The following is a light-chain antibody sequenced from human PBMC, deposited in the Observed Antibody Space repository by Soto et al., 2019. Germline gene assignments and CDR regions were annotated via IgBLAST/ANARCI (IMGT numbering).Light chain of an antibody. CDR1: SSNIGSNT. J-gene: IGLJ3*02. V-gene: IGLV1-44*01. CDR2: STT. CDR3: GAWDNSLKGWV. Sequence: QSVLTQPPSASGTPGQTVTISCSGSSSNIGSNTVNWYQQFPGTAPKFLIFSTTQRPSGVPDRFSGSKSGTSASLAIGGLQPDDEAQYYCGAWDNSLKGWVFGGGTQLTVL.